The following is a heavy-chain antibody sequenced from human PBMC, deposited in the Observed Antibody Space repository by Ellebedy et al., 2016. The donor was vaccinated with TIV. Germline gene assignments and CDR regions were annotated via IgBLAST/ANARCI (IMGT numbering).Heavy chain of an antibody. J-gene: IGHJ4*02. CDR1: GYRFGSYW. V-gene: IGHV5-51*01. Sequence: GESLKISCKCSGYRFGSYWIGWVRQMPGKGLEWMGTIYPGDSDTRYSQAFQGHVTTSTDKSNTTAYLELNSLETSDSGMYYCARMGRDGNNFVDSWGQGTLVTVSS. CDR2: IYPGDSDT. D-gene: IGHD5-24*01. CDR3: ARMGRDGNNFVDS.